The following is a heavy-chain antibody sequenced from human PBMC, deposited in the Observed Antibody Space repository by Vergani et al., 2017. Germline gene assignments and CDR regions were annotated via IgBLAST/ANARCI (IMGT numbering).Heavy chain of an antibody. CDR1: GFTFSSYW. J-gene: IGHJ5*02. D-gene: IGHD3-16*01. CDR2: ISGSGGSK. V-gene: IGHV3-23*04. CDR3: AKDGLCPRNWFDP. Sequence: EVQLVESGGGLVQPGGSLRLSCAASGFTFSSYWMSWVRQAPGKGLEWVSVISGSGGSKYYADSVKGRFTISRDNSKNTLYLQMNSLRAEDTAVYYCAKDGLCPRNWFDPWGQGTLVTVSS.